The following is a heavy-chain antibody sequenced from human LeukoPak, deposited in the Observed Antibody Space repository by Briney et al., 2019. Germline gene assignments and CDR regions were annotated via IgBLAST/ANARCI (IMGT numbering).Heavy chain of an antibody. CDR1: GFTFSSYA. CDR3: AKDQVVVPAGGNDY. Sequence: GGPLRLSCAASGFTFSSYAMHWVRQAPGKGLEWVSAISGSGGSTYYADSVKGRFTISRDNSKNTLYLQMNSLRAEDTAVYYCAKDQVVVPAGGNDYWGQGTLVTVSS. V-gene: IGHV3-23*01. D-gene: IGHD2-2*01. J-gene: IGHJ4*02. CDR2: ISGSGGST.